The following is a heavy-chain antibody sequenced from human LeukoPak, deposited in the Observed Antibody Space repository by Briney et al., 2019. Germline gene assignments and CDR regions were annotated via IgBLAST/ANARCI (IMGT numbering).Heavy chain of an antibody. D-gene: IGHD1-26*01. J-gene: IGHJ6*02. CDR3: AATPATSRVYYYYGMDV. Sequence: SETLSLTCTVSGDSISSNYWSWIRQPPGKGLEWIGYIYYSGSTNYNPSLKSRVTISVDTSKNQFSLKLSSVTAADTAVYYCAATPATSRVYYYYGMDVWGQGTTVTVPS. CDR2: IYYSGST. CDR1: GDSISSNY. V-gene: IGHV4-59*01.